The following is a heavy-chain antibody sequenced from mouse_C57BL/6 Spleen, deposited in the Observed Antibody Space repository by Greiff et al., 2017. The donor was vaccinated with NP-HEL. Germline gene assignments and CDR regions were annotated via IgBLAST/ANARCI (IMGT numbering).Heavy chain of an antibody. J-gene: IGHJ4*01. CDR2: INPSNGGT. V-gene: IGHV1-53*01. D-gene: IGHD1-1*01. CDR3: ARDFYYGSSYGYAMDY. CDR1: GYTFTSYW. Sequence: VQLQQSGTELVKPGASVKLSCKASGYTFTSYWMHWVKQRPGQGLEWIGNINPSNGGTNYNEKFKSKATLTVDKSSSTAYMQLSSLTSEDSAVYYCARDFYYGSSYGYAMDYWGQGTSVTVSS.